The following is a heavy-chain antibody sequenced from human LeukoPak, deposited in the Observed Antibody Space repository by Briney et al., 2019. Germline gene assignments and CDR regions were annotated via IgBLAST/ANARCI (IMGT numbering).Heavy chain of an antibody. D-gene: IGHD3-10*01. CDR3: ARDDYGSGLTYYYYMDV. CDR2: IYSGGST. CDR1: GFTFSSYS. Sequence: GGSLRLSCAASGFTFSSYSMNWVRQAPGKGLEWVSVIYSGGSTYYADSVKGRFTISRDNSKNTLYLQMNSLRAEDTAVYYCARDDYGSGLTYYYYMDVWGKGTTVTVSS. V-gene: IGHV3-66*02. J-gene: IGHJ6*03.